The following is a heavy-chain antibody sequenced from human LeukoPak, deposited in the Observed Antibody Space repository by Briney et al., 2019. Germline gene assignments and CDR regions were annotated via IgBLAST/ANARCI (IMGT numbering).Heavy chain of an antibody. CDR2: FSYSGST. J-gene: IGHJ4*02. CDR3: ARHPFSTPFDY. CDR1: GGSISSSSYY. Sequence: TPSETLSLTCTVSGGSISSSSYYWGWIRQPPRKGLEWIGSFSYSGSTYYNPSLKSRVTISVDTSKNQFSLKLSSVTAADTAVYYCARHPFSTPFDYWGLGTLVTVSS. V-gene: IGHV4-39*01. D-gene: IGHD2/OR15-2a*01.